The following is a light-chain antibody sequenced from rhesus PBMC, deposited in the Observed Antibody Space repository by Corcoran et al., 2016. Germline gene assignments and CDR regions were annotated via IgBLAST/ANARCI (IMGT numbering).Light chain of an antibody. V-gene: IGKV1-74*01. CDR3: QHSYGTPWT. CDR1: ENVNNY. Sequence: DIQMTQSPSSLSASVGDRVTITCRASENVNNYLHWYQQKPGKAPKLLIYSASTLQSGVPSRFSVSGSGTDYTFTLSSLQPEDVATYYCQHSYGTPWTFGQGTKVEIK. CDR2: SAS. J-gene: IGKJ1*01.